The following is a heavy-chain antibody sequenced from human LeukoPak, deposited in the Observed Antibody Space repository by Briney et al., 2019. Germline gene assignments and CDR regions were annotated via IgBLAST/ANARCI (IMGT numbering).Heavy chain of an antibody. D-gene: IGHD3-10*01. CDR2: ISSSMISI. Sequence: GGSLRLSCASSGFTFRRYDMNWVRQAPGKGLEWVSFISSSMISIHYADSVQGRFTISRDNSKNTLYLQMNSLRAEDTAVYYCAREGYYGSGSPPSLYFDYWGQGTLVTVSS. J-gene: IGHJ4*02. CDR3: AREGYYGSGSPPSLYFDY. V-gene: IGHV3-21*01. CDR1: GFTFRRYD.